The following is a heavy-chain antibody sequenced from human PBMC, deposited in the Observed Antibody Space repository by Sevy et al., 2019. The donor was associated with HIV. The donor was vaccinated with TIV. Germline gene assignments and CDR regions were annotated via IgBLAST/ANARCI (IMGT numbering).Heavy chain of an antibody. CDR2: ISYDGSNK. V-gene: IGHV3-30-3*01. CDR1: GFTFSSYA. J-gene: IGHJ4*02. CDR3: ARDLGYCTNGVCNTPCSGGSCYSGDY. D-gene: IGHD2-8*01. Sequence: GGSLRLSCAASGFTFSSYAMHWVRQAPGKGLEWVAVISYDGSNKYYADSVKGRFTISRDNSKNTLDLQMNGLRAEDTAVYYCARDLGYCTNGVCNTPCSGGSCYSGDYWGQGTLVTVSS.